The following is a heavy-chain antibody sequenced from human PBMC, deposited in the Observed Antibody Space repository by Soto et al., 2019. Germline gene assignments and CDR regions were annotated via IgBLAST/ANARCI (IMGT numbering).Heavy chain of an antibody. CDR2: IGNSGSTI. CDR1: GFTFSYYY. Sequence: QVQLVESGGGLVKPGGSLRLSCAASGFTFSYYYMNWIRQTPGKGLEWVSSIGNSGSTIFYADSVRGRFTISRDNAKNSLYLQMNSLRADDTVVYYSARDLGGGNGDSYFQDWGQGTLVIVSS. J-gene: IGHJ1*01. D-gene: IGHD4-17*01. CDR3: ARDLGGGNGDSYFQD. V-gene: IGHV3-11*01.